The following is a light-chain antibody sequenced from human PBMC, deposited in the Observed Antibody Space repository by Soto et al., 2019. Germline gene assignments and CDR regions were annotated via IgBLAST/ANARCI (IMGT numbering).Light chain of an antibody. CDR1: QGISSY. V-gene: IGKV1-9*01. J-gene: IGKJ5*01. CDR2: VVS. CDR3: QQRNSYPIT. Sequence: DIQLTQSPSFLSASVGDRATITCRASQGISSYLAWYQQKPGKAPKLLIYVVSTLQSGVPSRFSGSGSGTEFTLTISSLQPEDFATYYCQQRNSYPITFGQGTRLEIK.